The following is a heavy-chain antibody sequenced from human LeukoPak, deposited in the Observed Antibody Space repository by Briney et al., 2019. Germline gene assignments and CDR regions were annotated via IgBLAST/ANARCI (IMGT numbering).Heavy chain of an antibody. CDR2: INPSGGST. Sequence: ASVKVSCKASGYIFTRYYIHWVRQAPGQGLEWMGIINPSGGSTSYAQKFQGRVTMTRDTSTSTVYMELSSLRSEDTAVYYCARRDCSSTSCYAAGGNAFDIWGQGTMVTVSS. D-gene: IGHD2-2*01. V-gene: IGHV1-46*01. CDR3: ARRDCSSTSCYAAGGNAFDI. J-gene: IGHJ3*02. CDR1: GYIFTRYY.